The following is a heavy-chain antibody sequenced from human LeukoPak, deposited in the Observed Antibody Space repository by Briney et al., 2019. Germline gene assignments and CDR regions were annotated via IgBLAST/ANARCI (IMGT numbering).Heavy chain of an antibody. J-gene: IGHJ4*02. D-gene: IGHD3-10*01. CDR2: IYYSGST. V-gene: IGHV4-39*01. Sequence: SETLSLTCAVSGGSISSNSYYRGWIRQPPGKGLEWIGSIYYSGSTYYNPSLKSRVTISVDTSKNQFSLKLSSVTAADTAVYYCARTRYYYNSRSYGAPYYFDYWGQGTLVTVSS. CDR3: ARTRYYYNSRSYGAPYYFDY. CDR1: GGSISSNSYY.